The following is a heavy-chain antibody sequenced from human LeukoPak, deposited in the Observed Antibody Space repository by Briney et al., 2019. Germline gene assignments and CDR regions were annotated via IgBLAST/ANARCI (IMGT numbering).Heavy chain of an antibody. CDR2: IIPIFGTA. V-gene: IGHV1-69*13. Sequence: SVKVSCKASGGTFSSYAISWVRQAPGQGLEWMGGIIPIFGTANYAQKFQGRVTITADESTSTAYMELSSLRSEDTAAYYCAREYSSGWYGAFDIWGQGTMVTVSS. D-gene: IGHD6-19*01. J-gene: IGHJ3*02. CDR1: GGTFSSYA. CDR3: AREYSSGWYGAFDI.